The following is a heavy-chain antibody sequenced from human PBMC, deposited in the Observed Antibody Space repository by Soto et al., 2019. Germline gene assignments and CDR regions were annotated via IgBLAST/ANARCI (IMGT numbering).Heavy chain of an antibody. CDR2: ISGSDGKT. J-gene: IGHJ4*02. V-gene: IGHV3-23*01. D-gene: IGHD3-3*01. CDR3: ARWSYLDY. Sequence: PGGSLRLSCAASGFSFGSYALSWVRQAPGKGLEWVSTISGSDGKTFYADSVKGRFSISRDTSQSTLYLQMNSLRADDTAIYYCARWSYLDYWGQGIRVTVSS. CDR1: GFSFGSYA.